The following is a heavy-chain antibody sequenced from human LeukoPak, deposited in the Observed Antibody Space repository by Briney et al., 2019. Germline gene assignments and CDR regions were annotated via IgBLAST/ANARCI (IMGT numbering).Heavy chain of an antibody. D-gene: IGHD6-6*01. J-gene: IGHJ3*02. CDR3: ARDGSYSSFDAFDI. Sequence: PGGSLRLSCAASGFTLSSYSMSWVRQAPGKGLEWVSYISSSSSTIYYADSVKGRFTISRDNAKNSLYLQMNSLRAEDTAVYYCARDGSYSSFDAFDIWGQGTMVTVSS. CDR2: ISSSSSTI. CDR1: GFTLSSYS. V-gene: IGHV3-48*01.